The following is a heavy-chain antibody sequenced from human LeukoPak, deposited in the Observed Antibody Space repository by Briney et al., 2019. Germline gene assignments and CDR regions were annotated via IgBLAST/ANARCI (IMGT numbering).Heavy chain of an antibody. D-gene: IGHD3-3*01. V-gene: IGHV3-23*01. J-gene: IGHJ6*02. CDR1: GFTFSSYW. Sequence: GGSLRLSCAASGFTFSSYWMSWVRQAPGKGLEWVSAISGSGGSTYYADSVKGRFTISRDNSKNTLYLQMNSLRAEDTAVYYCATAVYDSNYYTVWTSGAKGPRSPSP. CDR2: ISGSGGST. CDR3: ATAVYDSNYYTVWTS.